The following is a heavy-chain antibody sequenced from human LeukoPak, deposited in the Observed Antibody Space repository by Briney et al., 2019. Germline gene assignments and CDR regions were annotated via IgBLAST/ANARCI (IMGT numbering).Heavy chain of an antibody. Sequence: GRSLRLSCAASGFTFSNYAMAWVRQAPGKGLEWVSGIRGSGGTPYYADSVKGRFTISRDNSKNTLYLQMSSLRAEDTAVYYCAKAVDIVATGLDYWGQGTLVTVSS. CDR3: AKAVDIVATGLDY. J-gene: IGHJ4*02. D-gene: IGHD5-12*01. CDR2: IRGSGGTP. CDR1: GFTFSNYA. V-gene: IGHV3-23*01.